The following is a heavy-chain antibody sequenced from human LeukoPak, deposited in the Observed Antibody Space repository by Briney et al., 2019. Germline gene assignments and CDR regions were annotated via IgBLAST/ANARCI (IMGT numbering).Heavy chain of an antibody. Sequence: KAGGSLRLSCAASGFTFSGYYMSWIRQAPGKGLEWVSYISSLSTSIYYTDSVKGRFTISRDNAKNSLYLQMNNLRAEDTAVYYCGRDKEDWGQETLVTVSS. CDR3: GRDKED. CDR1: GFTFSGYY. CDR2: ISSLSTSI. V-gene: IGHV3-11*04. J-gene: IGHJ4*02.